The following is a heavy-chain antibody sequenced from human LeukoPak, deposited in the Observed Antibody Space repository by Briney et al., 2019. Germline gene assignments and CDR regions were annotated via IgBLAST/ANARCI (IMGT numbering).Heavy chain of an antibody. CDR3: ARDLAELYDSSGYHVSDYYYYYGMDV. J-gene: IGHJ6*02. CDR2: ISGHSSTT. V-gene: IGHV3-23*01. Sequence: GGSLRLACAASGLTFRDYARTWGRQAPGGGLGWVSSISGHSSTTYYADSVKGRFSIYRDNSKNTLYLQMTSLRAEDTAVYYCARDLAELYDSSGYHVSDYYYYYGMDVWGQGTTVTVSS. D-gene: IGHD3-22*01. CDR1: GLTFRDYA.